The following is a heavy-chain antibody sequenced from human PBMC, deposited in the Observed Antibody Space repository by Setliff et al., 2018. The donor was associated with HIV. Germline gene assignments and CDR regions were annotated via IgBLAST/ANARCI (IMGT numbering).Heavy chain of an antibody. D-gene: IGHD6-6*01. CDR1: GDIFSRYG. Sequence: SVKVSCKASGDIFSRYGISWVRQAPGQGLEWMGGIIPIYGTANSAQKFQGRVTITADESTSTAYMELSTLRSEDTAVYFCARETERWYSSSSGRAFDIWGQGTVVTVSS. J-gene: IGHJ3*02. CDR2: IIPIYGTA. V-gene: IGHV1-69*13. CDR3: ARETERWYSSSSGRAFDI.